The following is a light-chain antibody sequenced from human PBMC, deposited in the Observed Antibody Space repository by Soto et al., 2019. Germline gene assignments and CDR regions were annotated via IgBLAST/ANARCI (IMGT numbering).Light chain of an antibody. CDR1: SSDVGAYDY. Sequence: QSVLTQPASLSGSPGQSIAISCTGTSSDVGAYDYVSWYQQHPGKAPKVMIYDVSNRPSGVSNRFSGSKSDNTASLTISGLQAEDEADYYCSSYTSSSTYVFGTGTQLTVL. J-gene: IGLJ1*01. V-gene: IGLV2-14*01. CDR2: DVS. CDR3: SSYTSSSTYV.